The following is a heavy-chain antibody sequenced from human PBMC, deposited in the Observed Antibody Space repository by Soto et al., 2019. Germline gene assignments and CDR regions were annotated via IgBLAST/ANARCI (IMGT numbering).Heavy chain of an antibody. CDR1: GDSFSVHY. D-gene: IGHD6-13*01. J-gene: IGHJ4*02. CDR2: IYFSGSA. V-gene: IGHV4-59*11. CDR3: ARAAADTLDMYFFDF. Sequence: SETLSLTCTVSGDSFSVHYWNWVRQPPGKGLEWIGRIYFSGSAHYNPSLQSRVTLSIDRSKSQFSLRMRSVTTADTAVYYCARAAADTLDMYFFDFWGQGTLVTVSS.